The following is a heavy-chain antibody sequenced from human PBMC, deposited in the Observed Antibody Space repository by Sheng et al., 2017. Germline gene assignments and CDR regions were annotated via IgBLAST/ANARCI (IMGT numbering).Heavy chain of an antibody. J-gene: IGHJ6*02. V-gene: IGHV4-59*01. Sequence: QVQLQESGPGLVRPSETLSLTCSVSGDSMSSYYWNWIRQPPGKGLEWIAFIYYTGSTHYNPSLEGRVTISVDTSRNPFSLKVSSVTAADTAVYYCARDLRGSSSMDVWGQGTTVTVSS. CDR2: IYYTGST. CDR1: GDSMSSYY. D-gene: IGHD6-13*01. CDR3: ARDLRGSSSMDV.